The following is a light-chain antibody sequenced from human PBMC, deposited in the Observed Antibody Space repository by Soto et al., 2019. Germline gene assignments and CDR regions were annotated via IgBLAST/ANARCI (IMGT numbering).Light chain of an antibody. Sequence: SYELTQPPSVSVSPGQTASITCSGDKLGDKYACWYQQKPGQSPVLVMYQDSKRPSGIPERFSGSHSGNTATLTISGTQAMDEADYYCQTWDSDTVYVFGTGTKLTVL. V-gene: IGLV3-1*01. CDR3: QTWDSDTVYV. J-gene: IGLJ1*01. CDR1: KLGDKY. CDR2: QDS.